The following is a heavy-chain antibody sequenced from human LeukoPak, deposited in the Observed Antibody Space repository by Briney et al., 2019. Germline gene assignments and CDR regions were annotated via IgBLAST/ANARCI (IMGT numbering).Heavy chain of an antibody. CDR3: AKDLPLSPVPPRAFDV. CDR1: GFTFSHYA. V-gene: IGHV3-23*01. CDR2: IFGDRT. D-gene: IGHD5/OR15-5a*01. Sequence: PGGSLRLSCAASGFTFSHYAMSWVRQAPGRGLEWVSGIFGDRTYYADSVEGRFIISRDNSRDTLYLQMNNLRVDDTAPYYCAKDLPLSPVPPRAFDVWGRGTRVSVSS. J-gene: IGHJ3*01.